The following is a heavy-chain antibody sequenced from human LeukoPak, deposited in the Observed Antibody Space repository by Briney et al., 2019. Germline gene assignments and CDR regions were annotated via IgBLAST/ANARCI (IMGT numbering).Heavy chain of an antibody. CDR1: GFTVSSNY. CDR2: IYSGGST. CDR3: ARDSQQLVGRYYYYGMDV. D-gene: IGHD6-13*01. Sequence: GGSLRLSCAASGFTVSSNYMSWVRQAPGKGLEWVSVIYSGGSTYYADSVKGRFTISRDNSKNTLYLQMNSLRAEDTAVYYCARDSQQLVGRYYYYGMDVWGQGTTVTVSS. J-gene: IGHJ6*02. V-gene: IGHV3-66*01.